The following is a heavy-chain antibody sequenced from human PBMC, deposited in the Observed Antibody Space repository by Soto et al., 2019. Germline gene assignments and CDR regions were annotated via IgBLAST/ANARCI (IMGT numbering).Heavy chain of an antibody. Sequence: QVQLVQSGAEVKKPGASVKVSCEASGYTCTNYGIGRVRQAPGQGLEWMGWISANNGNTNYEQKLRGRVTMTTDTSTSTAYMELRSLRSDDTAVYYCARDRGSYALDYWGQGTLVTVSS. CDR3: ARDRGSYALDY. D-gene: IGHD1-26*01. V-gene: IGHV1-18*01. J-gene: IGHJ4*02. CDR1: GYTCTNYG. CDR2: ISANNGNT.